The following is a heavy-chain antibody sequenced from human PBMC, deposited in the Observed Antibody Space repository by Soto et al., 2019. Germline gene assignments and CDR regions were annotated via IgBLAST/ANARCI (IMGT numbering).Heavy chain of an antibody. D-gene: IGHD3-3*01. V-gene: IGHV4-30-4*01. Sequence: QVQLQESGPGLVKPSQTLSLTCTVPGGSISSGDYYWNWIRQPPGKGLEWIGYIYYSGNTYYNPSLKSRVTISVDTSKTQFSLNLSSVTAADTAVYYCATSGLPFYFDYWSQGTLVTVSS. CDR3: ATSGLPFYFDY. J-gene: IGHJ4*02. CDR1: GGSISSGDYY. CDR2: IYYSGNT.